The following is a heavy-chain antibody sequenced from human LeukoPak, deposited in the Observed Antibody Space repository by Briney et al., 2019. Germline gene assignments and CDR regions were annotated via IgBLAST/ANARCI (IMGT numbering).Heavy chain of an antibody. D-gene: IGHD3-3*01. V-gene: IGHV1-3*01. CDR1: GYTFTSYA. J-gene: IGHJ6*03. Sequence: ASVKVSCKASGYTFTSYAMHWVRQAPGQRLEWMGWINAGNGNTKYSQKFQGRVTITRDTSASTAYMELRSLRSDDTAVYYCAREITVFGVVPVSGYYYMDVWGKGTTVTVSS. CDR3: AREITVFGVVPVSGYYYMDV. CDR2: INAGNGNT.